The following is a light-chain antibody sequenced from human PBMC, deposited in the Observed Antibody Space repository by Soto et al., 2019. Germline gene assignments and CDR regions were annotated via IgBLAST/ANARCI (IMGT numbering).Light chain of an antibody. J-gene: IGKJ1*01. CDR1: QSVSSK. CDR2: GAS. CDR3: QQYNSWLWT. Sequence: EIVMTQSPATLSVSPGEGATLSCRASQSVSSKLAWYQQKPGQAPRPLIYGASTRATGIPARFSGSGSGTEFTLIISSLQSEDSAVYYCQQYNSWLWTFGQWTKVDIK. V-gene: IGKV3-15*01.